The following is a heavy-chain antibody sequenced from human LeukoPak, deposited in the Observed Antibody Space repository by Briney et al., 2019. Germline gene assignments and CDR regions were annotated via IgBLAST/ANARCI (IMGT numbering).Heavy chain of an antibody. CDR2: INHSGST. V-gene: IGHV4-34*01. J-gene: IGHJ4*02. CDR3: ASHTSGVFGY. Sequence: SETLSLTCAVYGGSFSGYYWSWIRQPPGKGLEWIGEINHSGSTNYNPSLKSRVTISVDTSKNQFSLKLSSVTAADTAVYYCASHTSGVFGYWGQGTLVTVSS. CDR1: GGSFSGYY. D-gene: IGHD3-10*01.